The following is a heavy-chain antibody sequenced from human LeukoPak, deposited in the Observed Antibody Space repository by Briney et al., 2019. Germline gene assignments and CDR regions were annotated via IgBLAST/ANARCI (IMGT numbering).Heavy chain of an antibody. CDR2: IIPILWTA. Sequence: SVKVSCKACGGTFRSYAISWVRQAPGRGLEWMGRIIPILWTANYAQQFQGRVTITTDESASTAYMGLSSLRSEDTAVYYCARVPEGTKDAFDIWGEGTMVTVSS. CDR1: GGTFRSYA. J-gene: IGHJ3*02. CDR3: ARVPEGTKDAFDI. V-gene: IGHV1-69*11. D-gene: IGHD1-14*01.